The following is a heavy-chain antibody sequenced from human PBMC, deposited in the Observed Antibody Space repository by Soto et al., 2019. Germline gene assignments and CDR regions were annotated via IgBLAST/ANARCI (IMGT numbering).Heavy chain of an antibody. CDR3: ASMGTNYYYYGMDV. D-gene: IGHD7-27*01. Sequence: QVQLVESGGGVVQPGRSLRLSCAASGFTFSSYAMHWVRQAPGKGLEWVAVIWYDGSNKYYADSVKGRFTISRDNSKNTLYLQMNSLRAEDTAVYYCASMGTNYYYYGMDVWDQGTTVTVSS. J-gene: IGHJ6*02. CDR2: IWYDGSNK. V-gene: IGHV3-33*01. CDR1: GFTFSSYA.